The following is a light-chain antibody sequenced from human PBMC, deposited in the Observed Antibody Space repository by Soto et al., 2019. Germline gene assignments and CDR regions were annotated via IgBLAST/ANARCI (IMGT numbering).Light chain of an antibody. J-gene: IGLJ1*01. CDR3: TSYTTDTALV. CDR1: TSDVGLYNF. Sequence: QSALTQPASVSGSPGQSITISCTGTTSDVGLYNFVSWYQRPPGKAPKLLIYEVTNRPSGVSSRFSGSKSGSTASLTISGLQAEDEGDYYCTSYTTDTALVFGTGTKLTVL. CDR2: EVT. V-gene: IGLV2-14*01.